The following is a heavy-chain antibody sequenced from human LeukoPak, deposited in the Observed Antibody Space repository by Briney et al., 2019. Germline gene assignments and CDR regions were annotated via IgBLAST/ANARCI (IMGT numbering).Heavy chain of an antibody. Sequence: GSLRLSCVASGFTFSDYYMSWIRQAPGKGLEWVSYISSSGSTIYYADSVKGRFTISRDNAKNSLYLQMNSLRAEDTAVYYCARAILGSSWYSLGAFDIWGQGTMVTVSS. CDR3: ARAILGSSWYSLGAFDI. V-gene: IGHV3-11*01. J-gene: IGHJ3*02. CDR1: GFTFSDYY. CDR2: ISSSGSTI. D-gene: IGHD6-13*01.